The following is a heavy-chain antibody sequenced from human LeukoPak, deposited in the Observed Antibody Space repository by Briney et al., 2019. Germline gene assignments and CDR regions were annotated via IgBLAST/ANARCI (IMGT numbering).Heavy chain of an antibody. D-gene: IGHD2-21*02. J-gene: IGHJ4*02. Sequence: ASVKVSCTASGYTFTSYAMHWVRQAPGQRLECMGWINTGNGNTKYSQKFQGRVTITRDTSASTAYMDLSSLRSEDTAVYYCARNTETAIPLPYYFDYWGQGTLVTVSS. CDR3: ARNTETAIPLPYYFDY. CDR1: GYTFTSYA. CDR2: INTGNGNT. V-gene: IGHV1-3*04.